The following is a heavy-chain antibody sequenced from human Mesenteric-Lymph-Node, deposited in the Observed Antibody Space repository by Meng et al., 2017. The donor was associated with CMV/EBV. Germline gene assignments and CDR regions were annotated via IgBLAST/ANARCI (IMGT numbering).Heavy chain of an antibody. V-gene: IGHV3-7*01. J-gene: IGHJ5*02. CDR2: IKQDGSEK. CDR3: ARDSADCTGTDCYTPWFDP. CDR1: GFTFSSYW. D-gene: IGHD2-2*02. Sequence: GESLKISCAASGFTFSSYWMSWAHQAPGKGLEWVANIKQDGSEKYYVDSVKGRFTISRDNAKNSVYLQMNSLRAEDTAVYYCARDSADCTGTDCYTPWFDPWGHGILVTVSS.